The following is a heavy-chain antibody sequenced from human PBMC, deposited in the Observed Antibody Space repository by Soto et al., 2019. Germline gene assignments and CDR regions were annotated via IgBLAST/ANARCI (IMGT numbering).Heavy chain of an antibody. CDR2: IIPIFGTA. V-gene: IGHV1-69*05. CDR1: GGTFSSYA. J-gene: IGHJ6*02. CDR3: ARDLARAPLYYYGMDV. Sequence: SVKVSCKASGGTFSSYAISWVRQAPGQGLEWMGGIIPIFGTANYAQKFQGWVTMTRDTSISTAYMELSRLRSDDTAVYYCARDLARAPLYYYGMDVWGQGTTVTVSS.